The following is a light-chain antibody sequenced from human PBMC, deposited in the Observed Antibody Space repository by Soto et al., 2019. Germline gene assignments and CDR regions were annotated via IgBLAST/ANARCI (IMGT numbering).Light chain of an antibody. J-gene: IGKJ4*01. CDR3: QQYNNWPGT. CDR1: QIVRSTY. V-gene: IGKV3-15*01. CDR2: GAS. Sequence: EIVLTQSPGTLSLSPGERATLSCRASQIVRSTYLAWFQQKPGQAPRLLIYGASSRATGIPTRFSGSGSGTEFTLTIDSLQSEDFAIYFCQQYNNWPGTFGGGTKVDI.